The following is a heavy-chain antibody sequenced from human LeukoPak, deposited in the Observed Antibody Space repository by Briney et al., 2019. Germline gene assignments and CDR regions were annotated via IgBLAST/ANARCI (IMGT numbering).Heavy chain of an antibody. CDR3: ARGAAVVRYYYYGMDV. J-gene: IGHJ6*02. Sequence: GASVKVSCKASGYTFTSYGITWVRQAPGQGLEWMGWINTYNGNTNYAQKLQGRVTMTTDTSTSTAYMELRSLRSDDTAVYYCARGAAVVRYYYYGMDVWGQGTTVTVSS. D-gene: IGHD4-23*01. CDR1: GYTFTSYG. V-gene: IGHV1-18*01. CDR2: INTYNGNT.